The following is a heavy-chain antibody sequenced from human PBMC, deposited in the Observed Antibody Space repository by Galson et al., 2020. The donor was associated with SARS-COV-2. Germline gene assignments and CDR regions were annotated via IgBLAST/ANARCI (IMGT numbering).Heavy chain of an antibody. CDR3: AKEVLLWFGELSGFDY. D-gene: IGHD3-10*01. CDR1: GFTFSSYG. CDR2: ISYDGSNN. J-gene: IGHJ4*02. Sequence: GGSLRLSCAASGFTFSSYGIPWVRQAPGTGLEWVAVISYDGSNNSYADSVKGRFTISRDNSKNTLYLQMNSLRAEDTAVYYCAKEVLLWFGELSGFDYWGQGTLVTVSS. V-gene: IGHV3-30*18.